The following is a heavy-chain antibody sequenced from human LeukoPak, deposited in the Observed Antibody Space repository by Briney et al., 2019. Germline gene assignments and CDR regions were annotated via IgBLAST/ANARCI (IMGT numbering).Heavy chain of an antibody. J-gene: IGHJ4*02. CDR1: GFTFSSYA. Sequence: PGGSLRLSCAVSGFTFSSYAMHWVRQAPGKGLEWVAVISYDGSNKYYADSVKGRFTISRDNSKNTLYLQMNSLRAEDTAVYYCASEYHSTGGYWGQGTLVTVSS. V-gene: IGHV3-30-3*01. D-gene: IGHD6-13*01. CDR2: ISYDGSNK. CDR3: ASEYHSTGGY.